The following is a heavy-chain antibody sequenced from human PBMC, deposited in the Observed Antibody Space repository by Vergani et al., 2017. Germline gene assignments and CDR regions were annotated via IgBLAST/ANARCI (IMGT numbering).Heavy chain of an antibody. J-gene: IGHJ3*02. D-gene: IGHD3-16*01. CDR2: LHTNGVI. CDR1: GGSFNSGSYY. CDR3: ARGNPYVDFDI. Sequence: QVQLPESGPGLVKPSQTLSLPCTVSGGSFNSGSYYWSWLRPPAGKRLEWIGRLHTNGVIHDNPSLNSRATISVDTSRKQISLKRTSVTATDTAIYFCARGNPYVDFDIWGQGTMITVSS. V-gene: IGHV4-61*02.